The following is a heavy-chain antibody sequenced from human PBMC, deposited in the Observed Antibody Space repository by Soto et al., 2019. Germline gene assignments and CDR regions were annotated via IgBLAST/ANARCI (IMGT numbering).Heavy chain of an antibody. CDR2: INHSGST. D-gene: IGHD6-19*01. CDR1: GGSFSGYY. CDR3: ARERSRYSSGWYRYYYYGMDV. J-gene: IGHJ6*02. V-gene: IGHV4-34*01. Sequence: SETLSLTCAVYGGSFSGYYWSWIRQPPGKGLEWIGEINHSGSTNYNPSLKSRVTISVDTSKNQFSLKLSSVTAADTAVYYCARERSRYSSGWYRYYYYGMDVWGQGTTVT.